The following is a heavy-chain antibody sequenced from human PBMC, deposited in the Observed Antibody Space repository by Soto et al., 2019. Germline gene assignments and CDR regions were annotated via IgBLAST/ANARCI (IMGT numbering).Heavy chain of an antibody. Sequence: QEQLVESGGGVVQPGTSLRLSCTASRFAFSSYAMHWVRQAPGKGLGWVAVISYDGGYENYADSVKGRFTVSRDNSKNTLWLQMNSLRAEDTALYYCAKGTTVTPWRYLDLWGQGTLVTVSS. V-gene: IGHV3-30*18. CDR3: AKGTTVTPWRYLDL. CDR2: ISYDGGYE. J-gene: IGHJ2*01. D-gene: IGHD4-17*01. CDR1: RFAFSSYA.